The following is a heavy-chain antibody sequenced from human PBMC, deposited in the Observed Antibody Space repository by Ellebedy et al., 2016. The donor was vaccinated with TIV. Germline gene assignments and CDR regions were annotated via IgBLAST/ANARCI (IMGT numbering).Heavy chain of an antibody. CDR2: IKQDGSEF. Sequence: GESLKISCAASGFPFSSYWMSWVRQAPGGGLEWVASIKQDGSEFYYVDSVKGRFTISRDNAKDSLYLQMNSLRAEDTAVYYCARSYYYESSGLRYWGQGTLVTVSS. D-gene: IGHD3-22*01. CDR3: ARSYYYESSGLRY. J-gene: IGHJ4*02. CDR1: GFPFSSYW. V-gene: IGHV3-7*03.